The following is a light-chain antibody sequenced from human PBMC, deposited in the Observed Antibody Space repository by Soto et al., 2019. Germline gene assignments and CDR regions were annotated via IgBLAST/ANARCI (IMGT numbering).Light chain of an antibody. CDR2: DVI. V-gene: IGLV2-23*02. J-gene: IGLJ3*02. Sequence: QLVLTQPASVSGSPGQSITISCTGSSSDVGSYNLVSWYQQHPGKAPKLMIYDVIQRPSGVSNRFSGSKSGNTASLTISGLQAEDEADYYCCSYAGSKWVFGGGTKLTVL. CDR1: SSDVGSYNL. CDR3: CSYAGSKWV.